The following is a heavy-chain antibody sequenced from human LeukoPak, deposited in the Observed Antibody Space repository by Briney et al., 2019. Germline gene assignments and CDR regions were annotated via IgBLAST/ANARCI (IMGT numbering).Heavy chain of an antibody. CDR1: GFSFSSYA. Sequence: GGSLGISCAASGFSFSSYAMSWVRQAPGKGLEWVSAISGSGGSTYYADSVRGRFTISRDNSKNTLYLQMNSLRAEDTAVYYCAKHPAAMDGGYYYYYGMDVWGKGTTVTVSS. CDR2: ISGSGGST. V-gene: IGHV3-23*01. CDR3: AKHPAAMDGGYYYYYGMDV. J-gene: IGHJ6*04. D-gene: IGHD2-2*01.